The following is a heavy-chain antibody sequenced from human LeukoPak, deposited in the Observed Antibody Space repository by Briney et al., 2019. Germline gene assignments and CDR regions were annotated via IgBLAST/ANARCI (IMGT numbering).Heavy chain of an antibody. CDR1: GYTFTSYY. CDR2: INPSGGST. V-gene: IGHV1-46*03. Sequence: ASVKVSCKASGYTFTSYYMHWVRQAPGQGLEWMGIINPSGGSTSYAQKFQGSVTMTRDTSTSTVYMELSSLRSEDTAVYYCARAGGGVVVPAAISRRPKENIVYYYYYMDVWGKGTTVTVSS. CDR3: ARAGGGVVVPAAISRRPKENIVYYYYYMDV. D-gene: IGHD2-2*02. J-gene: IGHJ6*03.